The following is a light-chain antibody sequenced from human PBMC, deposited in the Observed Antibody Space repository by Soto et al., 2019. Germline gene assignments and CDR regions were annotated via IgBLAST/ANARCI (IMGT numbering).Light chain of an antibody. CDR2: DVI. Sequence: QSALTQPASVSGSPGQSITISCTGTSSDVGGYNYVSWYQQHPGKVPKLMIYDVIHRPSGVSNRFSGSKSGNTASLTISGLQAEDEADYYCSSYTSSSTRVFGTGTKLTVL. CDR3: SSYTSSSTRV. V-gene: IGLV2-14*01. J-gene: IGLJ1*01. CDR1: SSDVGGYNY.